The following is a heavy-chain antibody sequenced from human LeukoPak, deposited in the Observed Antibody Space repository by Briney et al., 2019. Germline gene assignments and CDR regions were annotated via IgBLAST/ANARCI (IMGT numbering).Heavy chain of an antibody. J-gene: IGHJ5*01. CDR3: ARVGRKDGNHPPNWFDS. Sequence: PSETLSLTCTVSGGSISSYYWSWIRQPPGKGPEWIGFIYYSGTTYYNPSLGSRLTISVDTSKNQFFLKLRSVTAADTAVYYCARVGRKDGNHPPNWFDSWGRGTLVTVSS. V-gene: IGHV4-59*06. CDR2: IYYSGTT. D-gene: IGHD5-24*01. CDR1: GGSISSYY.